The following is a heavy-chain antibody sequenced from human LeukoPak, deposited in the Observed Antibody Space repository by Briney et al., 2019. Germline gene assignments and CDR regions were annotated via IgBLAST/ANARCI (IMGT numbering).Heavy chain of an antibody. D-gene: IGHD1-14*01. Sequence: ASVKVSCKASGYTFTGYYMHWMRQAPGQGLEWMGWISAYNGNTNYAQKLQGRVTMTTDTSTSTAYMELRSLRSDDTAVYYCARDRYIGYKGCGYWGQGTLVTVSS. J-gene: IGHJ4*02. CDR3: ARDRYIGYKGCGY. V-gene: IGHV1-18*04. CDR1: GYTFTGYY. CDR2: ISAYNGNT.